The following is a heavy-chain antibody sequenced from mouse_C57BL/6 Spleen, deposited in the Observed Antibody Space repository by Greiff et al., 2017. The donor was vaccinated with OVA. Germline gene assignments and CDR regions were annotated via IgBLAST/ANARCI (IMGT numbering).Heavy chain of an antibody. D-gene: IGHD2-1*01. Sequence: EVQLVESEGGLVQPGSSMKLSCTASGFTFSDYYMAWVRQVPEKGLEWVANINYDGSSTYYLDSLKSRFIISRDNAKNILYLQMSSLKSEDTATYYCARGIYGNSWYFDVWGTGTTVTVSS. CDR2: INYDGSST. CDR3: ARGIYGNSWYFDV. CDR1: GFTFSDYY. J-gene: IGHJ1*03. V-gene: IGHV5-16*01.